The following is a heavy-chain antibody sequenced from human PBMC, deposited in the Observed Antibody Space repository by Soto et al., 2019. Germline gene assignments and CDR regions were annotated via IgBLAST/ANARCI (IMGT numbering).Heavy chain of an antibody. Sequence: GAPLKGARKSSGYTLSIYLVDRGLISTGQGLEWMGWMNPNSGNTGYAQKFQGRVTMTRNTSISTAYMELSSLRSEDTAVYYCAARGHYGSGSPVHMDVWGKGTTVTVSS. J-gene: IGHJ6*03. V-gene: IGHV1-8*01. CDR3: AARGHYGSGSPVHMDV. D-gene: IGHD3-10*01. CDR2: MNPNSGNT. CDR1: GYTLSIYL.